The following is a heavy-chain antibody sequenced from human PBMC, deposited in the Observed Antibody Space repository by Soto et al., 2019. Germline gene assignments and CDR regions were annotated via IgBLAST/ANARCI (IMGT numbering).Heavy chain of an antibody. CDR1: GGTFSSYA. CDR3: ARGVIAAPANWFDP. Sequence: ASVKVSCKASGGTFSSYAISWVRQAPGQGLEWMGGIIPIFGTANYAQKFQGRVTITADESTSTAYMELSSLRSEDTAVYYCARGVIAAPANWFDPWGQGTLVTVSS. CDR2: IIPIFGTA. D-gene: IGHD6-25*01. J-gene: IGHJ5*02. V-gene: IGHV1-69*13.